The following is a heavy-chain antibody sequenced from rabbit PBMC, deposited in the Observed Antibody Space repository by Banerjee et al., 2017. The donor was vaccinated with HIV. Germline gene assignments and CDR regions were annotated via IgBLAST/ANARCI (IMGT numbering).Heavy chain of an antibody. CDR3: ARVYWNYGYGGDI. Sequence: YASWAKGRFTISKTSSTTVTLQMTSLTAADTATYFCARVYWNYGYGGDIWGQGTLVTVS. V-gene: IGHV1S40*01. J-gene: IGHJ3*01. D-gene: IGHD6-1*01.